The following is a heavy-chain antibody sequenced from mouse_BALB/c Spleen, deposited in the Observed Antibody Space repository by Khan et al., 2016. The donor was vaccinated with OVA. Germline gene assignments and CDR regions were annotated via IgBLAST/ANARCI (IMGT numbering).Heavy chain of an antibody. D-gene: IGHD1-1*01. CDR3: ARGTYYGYYFDY. J-gene: IGHJ2*01. CDR1: GYSITSGYA. Sequence: EVKLEESGPGLVKPSQSLSLTCTVTGYSITSGYAWNCLRQFPGNKLEWMGYISYSGVTSYTPSLKSRISITRDTSKNQFFLQLNSVTTEDTATYYCARGTYYGYYFDYWGQGTTLTVSS. V-gene: IGHV3-2*02. CDR2: ISYSGVT.